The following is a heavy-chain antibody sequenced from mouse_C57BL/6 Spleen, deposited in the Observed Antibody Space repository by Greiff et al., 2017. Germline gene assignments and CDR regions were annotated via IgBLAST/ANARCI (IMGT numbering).Heavy chain of an antibody. CDR1: GFNIKDYY. V-gene: IGHV14-2*01. Sequence: EVMLVESGAELVKPGASVKLSCTASGFNIKDYYMHWVKQRTEQGLEWIGRIDPEDGETKYAPKFQGKATITADTSSNTAYLQRSSLTSEDTAVYYCASLYGSSGYFDVWGTGTTVTVSS. J-gene: IGHJ1*03. D-gene: IGHD1-1*01. CDR2: IDPEDGET. CDR3: ASLYGSSGYFDV.